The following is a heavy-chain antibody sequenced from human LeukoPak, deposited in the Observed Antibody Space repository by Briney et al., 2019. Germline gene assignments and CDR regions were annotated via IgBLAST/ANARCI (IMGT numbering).Heavy chain of an antibody. Sequence: ASVKVSCKASGGTFSSYAISWVRQAPGQGLEWMGWISAYNGNTNYAQKLQGRVTMTTDTSTSTAYMELRSLRSDDTAVYYCARADSSGPNGWFDPWGQGTLVTVSS. D-gene: IGHD6-19*01. CDR1: GGTFSSYA. V-gene: IGHV1-18*01. CDR3: ARADSSGPNGWFDP. J-gene: IGHJ5*02. CDR2: ISAYNGNT.